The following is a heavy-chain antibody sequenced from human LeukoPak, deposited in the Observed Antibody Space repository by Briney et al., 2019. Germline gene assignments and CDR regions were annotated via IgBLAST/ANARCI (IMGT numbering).Heavy chain of an antibody. D-gene: IGHD3-16*02. Sequence: PGGSLRLSCAASGFTCSTYVMSWVRQAPGKGLEWLSLILHNGDSTYYADSVKGRFTISRDNSKNTLYLQMNSLRAEDTAVYYCAGLSSFAFDIWGQGTMVTVSS. V-gene: IGHV3-23*01. CDR2: ILHNGDST. J-gene: IGHJ3*02. CDR1: GFTCSTYV. CDR3: AGLSSFAFDI.